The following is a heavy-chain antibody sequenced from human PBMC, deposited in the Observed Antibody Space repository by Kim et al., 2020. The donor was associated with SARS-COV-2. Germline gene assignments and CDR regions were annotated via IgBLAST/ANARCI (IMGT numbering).Heavy chain of an antibody. Sequence: ASVKVSCKASGYTFTSYGISWVRQAPGQGLEWMGWISAYNGNTNYAQKLQGRVTMTTDTSTSTAYMELRSLRSDDTAVYYCARDRGVSPDDYYYGMDVWGQGTTVTVSS. V-gene: IGHV1-18*01. CDR1: GYTFTSYG. CDR3: ARDRGVSPDDYYYGMDV. J-gene: IGHJ6*02. CDR2: ISAYNGNT. D-gene: IGHD3-10*01.